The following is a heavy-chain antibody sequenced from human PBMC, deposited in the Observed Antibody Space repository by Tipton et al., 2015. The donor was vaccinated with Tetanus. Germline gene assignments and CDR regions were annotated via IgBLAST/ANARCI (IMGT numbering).Heavy chain of an antibody. V-gene: IGHV3-48*02. CDR3: VNFATS. Sequence: INWVRQAPGKGLEWISYISSSGTTMYYADSVKGRFTISRDNAKNSPFLQMNSLRDEDTAVYYCVNFATSWGQGTLVTVSS. J-gene: IGHJ5*02. CDR2: ISSSGTTM.